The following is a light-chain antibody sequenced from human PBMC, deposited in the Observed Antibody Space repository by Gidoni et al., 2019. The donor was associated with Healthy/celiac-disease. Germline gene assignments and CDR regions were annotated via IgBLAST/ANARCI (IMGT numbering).Light chain of an antibody. J-gene: IGLJ2*01. CDR2: QDS. CDR3: QAWDSSIRV. V-gene: IGLV3-1*01. Sequence: SYELTQPPSVSVSPGQTASITCSGDKLGEKYACWYQQKPGQSPVLVIYQDSKRPSGIPERFSGSNSGNTATLTISGTQAMDEADYYCQAWDSSIRVFGGGTKLTVL. CDR1: KLGEKY.